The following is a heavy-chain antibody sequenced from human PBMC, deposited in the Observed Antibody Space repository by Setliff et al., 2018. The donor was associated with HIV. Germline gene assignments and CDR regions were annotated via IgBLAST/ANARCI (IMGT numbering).Heavy chain of an antibody. J-gene: IGHJ4*02. CDR2: MNPNSGNT. V-gene: IGHV1-8*02. D-gene: IGHD5-12*01. CDR3: ARDQWIRTAQYDY. Sequence: ASVKVYCKASGYTFTSYDINWVRQATGQGLEWMGWMNPNSGNTGYAQKFQGRVTMTRNTSISTAYMELSCLRSEDTAVYYCARDQWIRTAQYDYWGQGTLVTVSS. CDR1: GYTFTSYD.